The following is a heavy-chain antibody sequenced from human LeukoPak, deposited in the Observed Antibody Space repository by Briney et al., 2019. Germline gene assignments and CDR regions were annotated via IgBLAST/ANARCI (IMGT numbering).Heavy chain of an antibody. J-gene: IGHJ6*03. Sequence: GGSLRLSCEASGFTFSSYIMNWVRQAPGKGLEWVSSISSSGNSMYYADSVKGRFTISRDNAKNSLFLQMNSLRAEDTAVYYCARKGDAYGSDSYFYMDVWGKGTAVTVSS. D-gene: IGHD5-24*01. CDR2: ISSSGNSM. CDR3: ARKGDAYGSDSYFYMDV. CDR1: GFTFSSYI. V-gene: IGHV3-21*01.